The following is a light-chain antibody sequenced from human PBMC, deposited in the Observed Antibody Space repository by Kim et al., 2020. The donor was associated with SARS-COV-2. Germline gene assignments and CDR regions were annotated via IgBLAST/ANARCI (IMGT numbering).Light chain of an antibody. V-gene: IGLV3-21*04. CDR2: FDS. CDR1: NIGSKS. J-gene: IGLJ3*02. CDR3: QGWDSSSDHRV. Sequence: SYELTQPPSVSVAPGKTARITCGGNNIGSKSVHWYQQKPGQAPVLVIYFDSDRPSGIPERVSGSNSGNTATLTISRVEAGDEDDYDCQGWDSSSDHRVFGGGTKLTVL.